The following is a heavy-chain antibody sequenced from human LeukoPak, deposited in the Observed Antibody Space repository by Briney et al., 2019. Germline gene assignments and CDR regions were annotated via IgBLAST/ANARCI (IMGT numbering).Heavy chain of an antibody. J-gene: IGHJ4*02. CDR2: ISARGDNT. D-gene: IGHD3-10*01. CDR3: AKAYHYGAGSSFDY. Sequence: PGGSLRLSCAASGFTFTNYAMSWVRQAPGKGLEWVSAISARGDNTYHADSVKGRFSISRDNSQNTQYLQMNSLRAEDTAIYYCAKAYHYGAGSSFDYWGQGILVTVSS. V-gene: IGHV3-23*01. CDR1: GFTFTNYA.